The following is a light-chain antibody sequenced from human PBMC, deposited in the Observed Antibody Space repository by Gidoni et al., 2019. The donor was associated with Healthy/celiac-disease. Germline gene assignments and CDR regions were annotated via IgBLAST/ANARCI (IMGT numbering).Light chain of an antibody. CDR2: DVS. J-gene: IGLJ1*01. Sequence: QAALTQPASVSGSPGQSITISCTGTSSDVGGYNYVSWYQQHPGKAPKLMLYDVSNRPSGVSNRFSGSKSGNTASLTISGLQAEDEADYYCSSYTSSTPYVFGTGTKVTVL. V-gene: IGLV2-14*01. CDR3: SSYTSSTPYV. CDR1: SSDVGGYNY.